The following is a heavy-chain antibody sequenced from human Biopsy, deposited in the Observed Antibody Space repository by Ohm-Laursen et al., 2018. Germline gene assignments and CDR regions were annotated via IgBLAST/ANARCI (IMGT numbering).Heavy chain of an antibody. CDR3: ARVPAYPSIDGYYGLDL. CDR1: GGSISGSS. J-gene: IGHJ6*02. Sequence: SETLSLTCTVSGGSISGSSWSWIRQAPGRGLEWVGYISYSGSTSNNPSLKSRITISVDTSISTAYMELTSLTFDDTAIYYCARVPAYPSIDGYYGLDLWGQGTTVIVSS. D-gene: IGHD3-9*01. CDR2: ISYSGST. V-gene: IGHV4-59*12.